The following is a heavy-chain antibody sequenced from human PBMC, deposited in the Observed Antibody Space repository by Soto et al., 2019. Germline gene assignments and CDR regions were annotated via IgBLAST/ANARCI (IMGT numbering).Heavy chain of an antibody. CDR1: GGSISSGGYS. J-gene: IGHJ6*02. V-gene: IGHV4-30-2*01. D-gene: IGHD2-21*02. Sequence: SETLSVTCAVSGGSISSGGYSWIWIRQPPGKGLEGIGYIYHSGSIYYNPSLKSRVTISVDRSKNQFSLKLSSVTAADTAVYYCARDEAVTASRVYYYGMDVWGQGTTVTVSS. CDR3: ARDEAVTASRVYYYGMDV. CDR2: IYHSGSI.